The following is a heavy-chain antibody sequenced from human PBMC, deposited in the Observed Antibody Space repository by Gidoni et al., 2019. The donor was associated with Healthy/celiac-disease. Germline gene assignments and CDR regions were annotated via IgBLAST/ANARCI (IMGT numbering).Heavy chain of an antibody. CDR1: GYTFTGYY. D-gene: IGHD4-17*01. J-gene: IGHJ4*02. Sequence: QVPLVQSGAEVQKPGASVNVSCKASGYTFTGYYMHWVRQAPGQGLEWMGWINPNSGGTNYAQKFQGRVTMTRDTSISTAYMELSRLRSDDTAVYYCARDFYGDSTGGYWGQGTLVTVSS. CDR3: ARDFYGDSTGGY. CDR2: INPNSGGT. V-gene: IGHV1-2*02.